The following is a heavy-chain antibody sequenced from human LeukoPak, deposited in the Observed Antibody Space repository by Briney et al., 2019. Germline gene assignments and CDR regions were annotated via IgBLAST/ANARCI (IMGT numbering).Heavy chain of an antibody. CDR2: ISGSGGST. Sequence: PGGSLRLSCAASGFTFSSYAMSWVRQAPGKGLEWVSAISGSGGSTYYADSVKGRFTISRDNSKNTLYLQMNSLRAEDTAVYYGAKLQKTIFGVGPPPPPLDYWGQGTLVTVSS. CDR1: GFTFSSYA. J-gene: IGHJ4*02. V-gene: IGHV3-23*01. CDR3: AKLQKTIFGVGPPPPPLDY. D-gene: IGHD3-3*01.